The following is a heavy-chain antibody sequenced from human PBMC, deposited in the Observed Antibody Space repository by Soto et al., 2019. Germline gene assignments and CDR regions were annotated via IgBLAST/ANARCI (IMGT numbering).Heavy chain of an antibody. V-gene: IGHV4-59*08. CDR2: IYYSGST. CDR3: ARGTTVTTDGGNWFDP. J-gene: IGHJ5*02. Sequence: QVQLQESGPGLVKPSETLSLTCTVSGGSISSYYWSWIRQPPGKGLEWIGYIYYSGSTNYNPSLKSRVTISVDTSKNQFSLKLSSVTAADTAVYYCARGTTVTTDGGNWFDPWGQGTLVTVSS. CDR1: GGSISSYY. D-gene: IGHD4-4*01.